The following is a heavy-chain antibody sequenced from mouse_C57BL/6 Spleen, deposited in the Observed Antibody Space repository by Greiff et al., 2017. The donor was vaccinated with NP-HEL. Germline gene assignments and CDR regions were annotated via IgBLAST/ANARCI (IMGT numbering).Heavy chain of an antibody. CDR2: IYPGSGST. CDR3: ARERDGYYRDYFDY. D-gene: IGHD2-3*01. J-gene: IGHJ2*01. CDR1: GYTFTSYW. Sequence: QVQLQQPGAELVKPGASVKMSCKASGYTFTSYWITWVKQRPGQGLEWIGDIYPGSGSTNYNEKFKSKATLTVDTSSSTAYMQLSSLTSEDSAVYYCARERDGYYRDYFDYWGQGTTLTVSS. V-gene: IGHV1-55*01.